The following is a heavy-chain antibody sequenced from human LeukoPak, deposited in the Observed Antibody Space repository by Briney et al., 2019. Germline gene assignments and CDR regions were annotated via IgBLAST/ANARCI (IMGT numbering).Heavy chain of an antibody. D-gene: IGHD5-18*01. V-gene: IGHV1-69*05. CDR1: GGTFRNYA. Sequence: SVKVSCKASGGTFRNYAINWVRQAPGQGLEWMGGIIPLFGSANYAEKFQGRVTITMDDSTTTAYMVVSSLRSDDTAVYYCARAPYSYAKMDYWGQGTLVTVSS. CDR2: IIPLFGSA. CDR3: ARAPYSYAKMDY. J-gene: IGHJ4*02.